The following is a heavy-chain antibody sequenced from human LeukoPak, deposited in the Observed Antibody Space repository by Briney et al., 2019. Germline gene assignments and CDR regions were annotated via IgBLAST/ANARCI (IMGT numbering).Heavy chain of an antibody. CDR1: GFTFSDSW. D-gene: IGHD5-12*01. J-gene: IGHJ4*02. CDR2: TSKDGSDT. Sequence: GGSLRLSCAASGFTFSDSWVHWVRQVPGKGPEWLSRTSKDGSDTVYAASAKGRVTASRDNAKNTVYLELLNLRPVDTAVYYCARGGYSGSYYRFSWGRGTLVTVAS. CDR3: ARGGYSGSYYRFS. V-gene: IGHV3-74*01.